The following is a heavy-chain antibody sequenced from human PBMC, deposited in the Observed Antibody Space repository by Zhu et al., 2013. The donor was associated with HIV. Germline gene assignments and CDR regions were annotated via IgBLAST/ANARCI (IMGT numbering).Heavy chain of an antibody. CDR1: GYTFTGYY. V-gene: IGHV1-2*02. Sequence: QVQLVQSGAEVKKPGASVKVSCKASGYTFTGYYMHWVRQAPGQGLEWMGWINPNSGGTNYAQKFQGRVTMTRDTSISTAYMELSRLRSDDTAVYYCARGEFTVITMYSSGSDYWGQGTLVTVSS. CDR2: INPNSGGT. CDR3: ARGEFTVITMYSSGSDY. D-gene: IGHD3-22*01. J-gene: IGHJ4*02.